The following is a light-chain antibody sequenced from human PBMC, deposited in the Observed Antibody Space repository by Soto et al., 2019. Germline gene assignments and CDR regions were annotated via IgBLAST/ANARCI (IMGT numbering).Light chain of an antibody. CDR1: DIASKS. CDR3: QVWDSSSDHYV. V-gene: IGLV3-21*02. Sequence: LTQPPSVSVAPGQTARISCGGNDIASKSVHWSQQKPGQAPVLVVYDDNDRPSGIPERFSGSNSGDTATLTISRVEAGDEADYYCQVWDSSSDHYVFGSGTKVTVL. J-gene: IGLJ1*01. CDR2: DDN.